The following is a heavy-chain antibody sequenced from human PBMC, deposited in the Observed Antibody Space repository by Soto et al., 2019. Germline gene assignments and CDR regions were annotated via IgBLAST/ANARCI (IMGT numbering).Heavy chain of an antibody. CDR1: GLSVRSNY. V-gene: IGHV3-53*01. CDR3: VRPLPSGRNYGMDV. CDR2: IYNDGTT. Sequence: GGSLRLSCTASGLSVRSNYMSWVRQAPGMGLEWVSVIYNDGTTYYADSVNGRFTLSRDTSKNTLSLQMDSLRAEDTAVYYCVRPLPSGRNYGMDVWGQGTTVTVSS. D-gene: IGHD3-10*01. J-gene: IGHJ6*02.